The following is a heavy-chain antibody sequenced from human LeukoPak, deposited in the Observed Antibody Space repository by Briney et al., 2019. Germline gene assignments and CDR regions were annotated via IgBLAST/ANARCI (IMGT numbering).Heavy chain of an antibody. Sequence: GSLRLSCAASGFTFSSYEMNWVRQAPGKGLEWVSYILNSGTTTYYADSVKGRFTISRDNAKNSLYLQMNSLRAEDTGVYYCARDPPDYWGQGILVTVSS. CDR1: GFTFSSYE. CDR2: ILNSGTTT. V-gene: IGHV3-48*03. CDR3: ARDPPDY. J-gene: IGHJ4*02.